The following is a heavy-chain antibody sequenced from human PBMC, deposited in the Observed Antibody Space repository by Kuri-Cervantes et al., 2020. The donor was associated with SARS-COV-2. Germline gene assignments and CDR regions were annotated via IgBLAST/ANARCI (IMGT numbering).Heavy chain of an antibody. D-gene: IGHD3-3*01. V-gene: IGHV1-2*02. CDR2: INPNSGGT. J-gene: IGHJ4*02. CDR1: GYTFTGYY. CDR3: ARGSITIFGVVTSFDY. Sequence: ASVKVSCKASGYTFTGYYMHWVRQAPGQGLEWMGWINPNSGGTNYAQKFQGRVTMTRDTSISTAYMELSRLRSDDTAVYYCARGSITIFGVVTSFDYWGQGTLVTVPQ.